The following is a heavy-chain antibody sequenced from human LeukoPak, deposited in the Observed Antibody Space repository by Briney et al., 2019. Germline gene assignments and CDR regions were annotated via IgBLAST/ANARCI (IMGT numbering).Heavy chain of an antibody. CDR1: GGTFSSYA. CDR2: IIPILGIA. Sequence: ASVKVSCKASGGTFSSYAISWVRQSPGQGLEWMGRIIPILGIANYAQKFQGRVTITADKSTSTAYMELSSLRSEDTAVYYCARDLRLLWFGELLRNDAFDIWGQGTMVTVPS. J-gene: IGHJ3*02. D-gene: IGHD3-10*01. CDR3: ARDLRLLWFGELLRNDAFDI. V-gene: IGHV1-69*04.